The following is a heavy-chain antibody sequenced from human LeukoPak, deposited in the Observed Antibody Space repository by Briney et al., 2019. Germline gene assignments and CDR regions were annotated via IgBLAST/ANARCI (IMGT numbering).Heavy chain of an antibody. CDR1: GFTFSSYA. J-gene: IGHJ4*02. V-gene: IGHV3-23*01. CDR2: ISGSGGST. CDR3: AKLRWYYYDSSGYTAVDY. D-gene: IGHD3-22*01. Sequence: GGSLRLSCAASGFTFSSYAMSWVRQAPGKGLEWVSAISGSGGSTYYADSVKGRFTISRDNSKNTLYLQMNSLRAEDTAVYYCAKLRWYYYDSSGYTAVDYWGQGTLVTVSS.